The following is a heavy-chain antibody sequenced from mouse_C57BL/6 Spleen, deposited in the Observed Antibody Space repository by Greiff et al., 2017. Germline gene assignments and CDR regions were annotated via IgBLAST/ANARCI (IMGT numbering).Heavy chain of an antibody. CDR1: GYTFTSYW. V-gene: IGHV1-52*01. CDR3: ARPYYYGSPWFAY. J-gene: IGHJ3*01. Sequence: VQLQQPGAELVRPGSSVKLSCKASGYTFTSYWMHWVKQRPIQGLEWIGNIAPSDSETHYNQKFKDKATLTVDKSSSTAYMQLSSLTSEDSAVYYCARPYYYGSPWFAYWGQGTLVTVSA. D-gene: IGHD1-1*01. CDR2: IAPSDSET.